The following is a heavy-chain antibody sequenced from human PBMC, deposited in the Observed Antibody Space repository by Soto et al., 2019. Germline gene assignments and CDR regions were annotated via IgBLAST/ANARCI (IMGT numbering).Heavy chain of an antibody. CDR2: IYYSGST. D-gene: IGHD5-12*01. CDR1: GGSISSYY. V-gene: IGHV4-59*01. CDR3: ARGGYSGYGITLHYYYYYMDV. Sequence: SETLSLTCTVSGGSISSYYWSWIRQPPGKGLEWIGYIYYSGSTNSNPSLKSRVTISVDTSKNQFSLKLSSVTAADTAVYYCARGGYSGYGITLHYYYYYMDVWGKGTTVTVSS. J-gene: IGHJ6*03.